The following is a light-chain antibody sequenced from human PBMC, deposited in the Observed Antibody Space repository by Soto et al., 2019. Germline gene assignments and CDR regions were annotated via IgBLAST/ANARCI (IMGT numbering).Light chain of an antibody. J-gene: IGKJ4*01. Sequence: IQLTQSPSSLSACVGDRVAITCRASQGISSYLAWYQQKPGKAPKVLIYAASTLQRGVPSRFSGSGSGTDFTLTISSLQPEDFATYECQQLNSYPLTFGGGTKVDIK. CDR3: QQLNSYPLT. CDR1: QGISSY. V-gene: IGKV1-9*01. CDR2: AAS.